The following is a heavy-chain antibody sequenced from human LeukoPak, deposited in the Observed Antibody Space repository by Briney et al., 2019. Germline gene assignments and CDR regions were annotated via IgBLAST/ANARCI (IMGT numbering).Heavy chain of an antibody. D-gene: IGHD3-22*01. Sequence: GASVKGSCKASGYTFTGYYMHWVRQAPGQGLEWMGWINPNSGGTNYAQKFQGRVTMTRDTSISTAYMELSRLRSDDTAVYYCARSGVGAMIVAYYFDYWGQGTLVTVSS. V-gene: IGHV1-2*02. J-gene: IGHJ4*02. CDR2: INPNSGGT. CDR1: GYTFTGYY. CDR3: ARSGVGAMIVAYYFDY.